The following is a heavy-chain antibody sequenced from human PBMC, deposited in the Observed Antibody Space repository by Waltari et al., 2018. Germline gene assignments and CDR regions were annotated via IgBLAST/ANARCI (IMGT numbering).Heavy chain of an antibody. Sequence: EVQLVESGGGLVQPGRSLRLSCAASGFTFDDYAMHWVRQAPGKGLEWVSGISWNSGSIGYADSVKGRFTISRDNAKNSLYLQMNSLRAEDTALYYCAKGKPLNDFWSGSLDYGMDVWGQGTTVTVSS. J-gene: IGHJ6*02. V-gene: IGHV3-9*01. CDR2: ISWNSGSI. CDR1: GFTFDDYA. CDR3: AKGKPLNDFWSGSLDYGMDV. D-gene: IGHD3-3*01.